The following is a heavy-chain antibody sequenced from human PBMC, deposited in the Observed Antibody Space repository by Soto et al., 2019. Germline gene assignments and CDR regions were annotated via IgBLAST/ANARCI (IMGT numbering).Heavy chain of an antibody. D-gene: IGHD3-16*02. J-gene: IGHJ5*02. CDR1: GFTFTSSA. CDR2: INPILGIA. Sequence: SVKVSCKASGFTFTSSAMQWVRQAPGQGLEWMGRINPILGIANYAQKFQGRVAITADKSTSTAYMELSSLRSEDTAVYYCARGFPLWFDPWGQGTLVTVSS. CDR3: ARGFPLWFDP. V-gene: IGHV1-69*04.